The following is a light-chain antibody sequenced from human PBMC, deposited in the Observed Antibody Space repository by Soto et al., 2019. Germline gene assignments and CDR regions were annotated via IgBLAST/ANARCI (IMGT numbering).Light chain of an antibody. CDR1: QSISSY. J-gene: IGKJ1*01. CDR2: DAS. CDR3: QQYNSYSGT. Sequence: DIQMTQSPSSLSTSLGDRVTLTCRAIQSISSYLNWHQKKPGKAPKILIYDASSLESGVPSRFSGSGSGTEFNLTISRLQTDDFATYECQQYNSYSGTFGQGTKVDIK. V-gene: IGKV1-5*01.